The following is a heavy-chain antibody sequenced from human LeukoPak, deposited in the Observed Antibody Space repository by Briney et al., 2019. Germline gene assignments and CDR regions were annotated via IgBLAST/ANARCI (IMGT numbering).Heavy chain of an antibody. CDR2: IIPILGIA. Sequence: SVKVSCKASGYAFDYYGITWVRQAPGQGLEWMGRIIPILGIANYAQKFQGRVTITADKSTSTAYMELSSLRSEDTAVYYCARVTEDGYTSHWGQGTLVTVSS. D-gene: IGHD5-24*01. CDR1: GYAFDYYG. CDR3: ARVTEDGYTSH. V-gene: IGHV1-69*04. J-gene: IGHJ4*02.